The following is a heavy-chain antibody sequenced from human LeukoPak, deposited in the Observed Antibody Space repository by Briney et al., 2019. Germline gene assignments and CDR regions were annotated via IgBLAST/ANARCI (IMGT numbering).Heavy chain of an antibody. D-gene: IGHD2-2*01. CDR3: VSVPAALGRAYFDY. V-gene: IGHV3-30*03. CDR2: ISYDGSNK. CDR1: GFTFSSYG. Sequence: GGSLRLSCAASGFTFSSYGMHWVRQAPGKGLEWVAVISYDGSNKYYADSVKGRFTISRDNSKNTLYLQMNSLRAEDTAVYYCVSVPAALGRAYFDYWGQGTLVTVSS. J-gene: IGHJ4*02.